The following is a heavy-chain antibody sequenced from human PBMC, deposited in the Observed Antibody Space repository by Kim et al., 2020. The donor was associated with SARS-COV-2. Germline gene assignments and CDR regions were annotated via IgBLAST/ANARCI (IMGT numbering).Heavy chain of an antibody. J-gene: IGHJ3*02. CDR3: AIPSPDYHDSSDYDDAFDI. Sequence: SETLSLTCTVSGGSISSYYWSWIRQPPGKGLEWIGYIYYSGSTNYNPSLKSRVTISVDTSKNQFSLKLSSVTAADTAVYYCAIPSPDYHDSSDYDDAFDIWGQGTMVTVSS. V-gene: IGHV4-59*08. CDR2: IYYSGST. D-gene: IGHD3-22*01. CDR1: GGSISSYY.